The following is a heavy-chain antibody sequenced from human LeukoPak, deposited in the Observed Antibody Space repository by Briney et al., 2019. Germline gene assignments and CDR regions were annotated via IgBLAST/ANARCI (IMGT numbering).Heavy chain of an antibody. V-gene: IGHV1-18*01. Sequence: GASVKVSCKASGYTFTNAGFTWVRQAPGQGLEWMGWISTNNGDTKYTQRLQGGVTMTTDTSTSTAYMEPRSLKSDDTAVYYCARDERGQGRWNRDGYKCTGFDVWGQGTTVTVS. J-gene: IGHJ6*02. D-gene: IGHD5-24*01. CDR1: GYTFTNAG. CDR3: ARDERGQGRWNRDGYKCTGFDV. CDR2: ISTNNGDT.